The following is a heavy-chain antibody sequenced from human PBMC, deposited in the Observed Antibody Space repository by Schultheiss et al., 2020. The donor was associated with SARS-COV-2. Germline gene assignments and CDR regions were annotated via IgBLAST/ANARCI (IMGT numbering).Heavy chain of an antibody. J-gene: IGHJ4*02. V-gene: IGHV3-15*01. Sequence: GESLKISCAASGFTFDDYWTNWVRQAPGKGLEWVGRIKSKTDGGTTDYAAPVKGRFTISRDDSKNTLYLQMNSLRAEDTAVYYCARETISGLDYWGQGTLVTVSS. CDR2: IKSKTDGGTT. CDR3: ARETISGLDY. CDR1: GFTFDDYW. D-gene: IGHD3-3*02.